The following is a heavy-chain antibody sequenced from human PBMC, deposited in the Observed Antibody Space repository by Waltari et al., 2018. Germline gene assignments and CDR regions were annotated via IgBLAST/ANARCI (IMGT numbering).Heavy chain of an antibody. V-gene: IGHV3-7*01. Sequence: EVQLVESGGGLVQPGGSLRLSCAASGFTFRNFWMNWVRQAPGKGLGWVAYMNQDGSARYYVGSVKGRFTISRDNAENSLFLQMNSLRAEDTALYYCARGNNRAFDIWGQGTMVTVSS. CDR3: ARGNNRAFDI. CDR1: GFTFRNFW. CDR2: MNQDGSAR. J-gene: IGHJ3*02.